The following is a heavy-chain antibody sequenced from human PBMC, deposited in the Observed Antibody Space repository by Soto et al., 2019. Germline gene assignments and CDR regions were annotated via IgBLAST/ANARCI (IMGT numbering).Heavy chain of an antibody. CDR1: VGSISSGDYY. CDR2: IYYSGST. V-gene: IGHV4-30-4*01. J-gene: IGHJ6*02. D-gene: IGHD5-12*01. Sequence: PSETLSLTCTVSVGSISSGDYYWSWIRQPPGKGLEWIGYIYYSGSTYYNPSLKIRVTISVDTSKKQFSLKLSSVTAADTAVYDCGSYRRGYSGYGGVYYYGMDVCGQGNAVTVSS. CDR3: GSYRRGYSGYGGVYYYGMDV.